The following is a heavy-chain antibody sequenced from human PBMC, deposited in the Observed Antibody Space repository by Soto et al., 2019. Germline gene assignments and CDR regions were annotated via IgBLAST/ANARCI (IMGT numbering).Heavy chain of an antibody. Sequence: QVQLQQWGAGLLKPSETLSLTCAVYGGSFSGYYWSWIRQPPGKGLEWIGEINHSGSTNYNPSLKSRVTISVDTSKTQFSLKLSSVTAADTAVDYCARQVGDYVDYWGQGPLVSVSS. CDR3: ARQVGDYVDY. J-gene: IGHJ4*02. V-gene: IGHV4-34*01. CDR1: GGSFSGYY. D-gene: IGHD4-17*01. CDR2: INHSGST.